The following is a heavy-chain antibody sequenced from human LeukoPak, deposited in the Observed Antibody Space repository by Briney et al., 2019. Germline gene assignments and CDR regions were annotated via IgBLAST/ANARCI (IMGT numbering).Heavy chain of an antibody. V-gene: IGHV5-51*01. CDR1: GYNFNTYW. CDR2: IYPGYSDT. Sequence: GESLKISCKGSGYNFNTYWIGWVRQSPGKGLEWMGIIYPGYSDTRYSPSFQGQVTISADKSITTAYLQWSSLRASDTAKYYCATSTVGYCFSSSCNPRDYPFDVWGQGTTVTVSS. J-gene: IGHJ3*01. D-gene: IGHD2-15*01. CDR3: ATSTVGYCFSSSCNPRDYPFDV.